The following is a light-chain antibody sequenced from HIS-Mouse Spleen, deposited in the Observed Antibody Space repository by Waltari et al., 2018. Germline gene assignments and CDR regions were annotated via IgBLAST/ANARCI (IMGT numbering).Light chain of an antibody. V-gene: IGLV1-47*01. CDR1: SSNIGSNY. J-gene: IGLJ3*02. Sequence: QSVLTQPPSASGTPGQRVTISCSGSSSNIGSNYVYWYQQLPGTAPKLLIYRNKTRPSGVPDRFSGSKSGTSASLAISGLRSEDEADYYCAAWDDSLSGPVFGGGTKLTVL. CDR2: RNK. CDR3: AAWDDSLSGPV.